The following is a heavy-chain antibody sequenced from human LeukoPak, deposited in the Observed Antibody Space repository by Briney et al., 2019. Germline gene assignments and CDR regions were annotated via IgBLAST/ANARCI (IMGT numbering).Heavy chain of an antibody. CDR2: LSNTGIDT. Sequence: GGSLRLSCAASGFTFSSYSMNWVRQAPGKGLEWVSTLSNTGIDTYYADSVKGRFTIPRDNYENTLFLQMNYLRAEDTAIYYCAKVPYSDYGSGRPPFMDVWGQGTTVAVSS. J-gene: IGHJ6*02. CDR3: AKVPYSDYGSGRPPFMDV. V-gene: IGHV3-21*04. CDR1: GFTFSSYS. D-gene: IGHD3-10*01.